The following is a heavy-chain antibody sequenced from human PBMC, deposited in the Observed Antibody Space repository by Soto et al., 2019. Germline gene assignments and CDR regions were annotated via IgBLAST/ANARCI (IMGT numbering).Heavy chain of an antibody. D-gene: IGHD3-22*01. Sequence: GASVKVSCKASGYTFTSYGISWVRQAPGQGLEWMGWISAYNGNTNYAQKLQGRVTMTTDTSTSTAYMGLRSLRSDDTAVYYCAREPSQYYYDSSGPNWFDPWGQGTLVTVSS. J-gene: IGHJ5*02. CDR2: ISAYNGNT. V-gene: IGHV1-18*01. CDR1: GYTFTSYG. CDR3: AREPSQYYYDSSGPNWFDP.